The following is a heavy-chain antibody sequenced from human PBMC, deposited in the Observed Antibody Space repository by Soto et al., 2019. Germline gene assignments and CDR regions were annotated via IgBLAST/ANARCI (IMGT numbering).Heavy chain of an antibody. CDR1: GGTFSSYA. CDR3: ARGNRIAVADLNWFDP. J-gene: IGHJ5*02. Sequence: QVQLVQSGAEVKKPGSSVKVSCKASGGTFSSYAISWVRQAPGQGLEWMGGIIPIFGTANYAQKFQGRVTITADASTSTAYMELSSLRSEDTAVYYCARGNRIAVADLNWFDPWGQGTLVTVSS. V-gene: IGHV1-69*01. D-gene: IGHD6-19*01. CDR2: IIPIFGTA.